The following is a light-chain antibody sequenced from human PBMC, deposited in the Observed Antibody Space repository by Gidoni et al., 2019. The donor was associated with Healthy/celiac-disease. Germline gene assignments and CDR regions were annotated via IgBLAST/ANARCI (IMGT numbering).Light chain of an antibody. J-gene: IGLJ2*01. CDR1: KLGDKY. CDR2: QDS. Sequence: SYELTQPPSVSVSPGQTASLTCSGDKLGDKYACWYQQKPGQSPLLVMYQDSKRPSGIPERFSGSNSGNTATLTISGTQAMDEADYYCQAWDSSTGVFGGGTKLTVL. V-gene: IGLV3-1*01. CDR3: QAWDSSTGV.